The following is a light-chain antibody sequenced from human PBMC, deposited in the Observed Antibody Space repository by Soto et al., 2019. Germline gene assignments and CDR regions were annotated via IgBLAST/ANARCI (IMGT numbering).Light chain of an antibody. V-gene: IGKV3-20*01. CDR2: GAS. CDR1: QNVSSSY. CDR3: QLFRT. J-gene: IGKJ1*01. Sequence: EIVLTQSPGTLSLSPGERATLSCRASQNVSSSYLAWYQQKPGQAPRLLIYGASSRATGIPDRFSGSGSGTDFTLTINRLEPGDFAVFYCQLFRTFGQGTQVEIK.